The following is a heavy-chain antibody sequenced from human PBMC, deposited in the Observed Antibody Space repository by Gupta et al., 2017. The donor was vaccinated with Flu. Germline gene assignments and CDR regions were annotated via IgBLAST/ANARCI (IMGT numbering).Heavy chain of an antibody. CDR3: ARGLFGTSSGVGLDY. V-gene: IGHV3-74*01. J-gene: IGHJ4*02. CDR2: INSDGSST. D-gene: IGHD6-6*01. Sequence: HVPGKGLVWVSRINSDGSSTGPAESLKGRFTISRDNAKNTLYLQMNSLRAEDTAVYYCARGLFGTSSGVGLDYWGQGTLVTVSS.